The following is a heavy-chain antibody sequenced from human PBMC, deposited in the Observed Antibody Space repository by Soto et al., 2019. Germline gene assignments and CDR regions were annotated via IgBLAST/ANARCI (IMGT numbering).Heavy chain of an antibody. Sequence: QVQLVQSGAEVKKPGSSVKVSCKASGGTFSSYAISWVRQAPGQGLEWMGGVIPIFGTANYAQKFQGRVTITADESTSTAYMELSSLSSEDTAVYYSARAELRIRSGSEYYYGMDVWGQGTTVTVSS. CDR1: GGTFSSYA. V-gene: IGHV1-69*01. J-gene: IGHJ6*02. CDR2: VIPIFGTA. D-gene: IGHD3-10*01. CDR3: ARAELRIRSGSEYYYGMDV.